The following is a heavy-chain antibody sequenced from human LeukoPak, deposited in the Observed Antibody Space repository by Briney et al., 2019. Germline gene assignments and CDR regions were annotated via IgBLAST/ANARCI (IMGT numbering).Heavy chain of an antibody. Sequence: ASVKVSCKASGYTFTSYYMHWVRQAPGQGLEWMGIINPSGGSTSYAQKFQGRVTMTRDTSISTAYMELSRLRSDDTAVYYCARECIAAAGTNFDYWGQGTLVTVSS. CDR2: INPSGGST. D-gene: IGHD6-13*01. CDR3: ARECIAAAGTNFDY. CDR1: GYTFTSYY. J-gene: IGHJ4*02. V-gene: IGHV1-46*01.